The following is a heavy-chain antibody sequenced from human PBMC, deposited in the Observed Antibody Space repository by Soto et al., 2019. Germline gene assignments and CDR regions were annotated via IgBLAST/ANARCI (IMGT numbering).Heavy chain of an antibody. V-gene: IGHV1-18*01. CDR1: GYTFTNYG. D-gene: IGHD3-10*01. CDR3: ARGVGSGTYYNQYNWFDP. J-gene: IGHJ5*02. Sequence: QVQLVQSGAEVKKPGASVKVSCKASGYTFTNYGISWVRQAPGQGLEWMGWINTYNGNTNHAQKLQGRVTMTTDTYTSTADMGMRRLRSDDTAVYYCARGVGSGTYYNQYNWFDPCGQGTLVTVSS. CDR2: INTYNGNT.